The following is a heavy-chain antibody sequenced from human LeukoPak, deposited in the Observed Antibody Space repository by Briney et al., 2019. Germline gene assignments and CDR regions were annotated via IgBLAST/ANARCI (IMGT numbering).Heavy chain of an antibody. J-gene: IGHJ4*02. V-gene: IGHV1-69*06. Sequence: ASVKVSCKASGGTFSSYAISWVRQAPGQGLEWMGGIIPTFGTANYAQKFQGRVTITADKSTSTAYMELSSLRSEDTAVYYCARDHRGYSYGYPLDYWGQGTLVTASS. D-gene: IGHD5-18*01. CDR1: GGTFSSYA. CDR3: ARDHRGYSYGYPLDY. CDR2: IIPTFGTA.